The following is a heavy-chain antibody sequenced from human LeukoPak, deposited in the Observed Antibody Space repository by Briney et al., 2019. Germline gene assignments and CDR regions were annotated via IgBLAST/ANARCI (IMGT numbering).Heavy chain of an antibody. J-gene: IGHJ6*02. Sequence: GGPLRLSCAASGFTLSTYSMNWVRQAAGKGLEWVSSISSSARYMYYADSVKGRFTISRDNAKNSLYLQMNSLRAEDTAVYYCARGGVGLVIIPGWEYDYYGLDVWGQGTTVTVSS. CDR3: ARGGVGLVIIPGWEYDYYGLDV. CDR2: ISSSARYM. CDR1: GFTLSTYS. D-gene: IGHD3/OR15-3a*01. V-gene: IGHV3-21*01.